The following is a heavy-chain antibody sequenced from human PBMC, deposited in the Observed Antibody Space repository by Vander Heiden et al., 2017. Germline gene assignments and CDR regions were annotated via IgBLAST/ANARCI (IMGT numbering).Heavy chain of an antibody. CDR2: GDTAGDT. Sequence: EVQLVESGGGLVQPGGSLRLSCAAPGSSFMTYDMPWVRQVTGKGLVWVSGGDTAGDTFDPASVKSRLTIAREDATNSLYLQMNGLRAGDTAVYYCARVRWGSYESWGQGTLVTVSS. D-gene: IGHD7-27*01. J-gene: IGHJ5*02. CDR1: GSSFMTYD. CDR3: ARVRWGSYES. V-gene: IGHV3-13*01.